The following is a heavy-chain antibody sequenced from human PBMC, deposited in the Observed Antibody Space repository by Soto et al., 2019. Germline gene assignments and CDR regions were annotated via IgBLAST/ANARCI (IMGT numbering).Heavy chain of an antibody. CDR2: ISTYNGNT. J-gene: IGHJ4*02. CDR1: GYTFTTYG. V-gene: IGHV1-18*01. CDR3: ARGPTDYYDNSGNYFLDY. Sequence: QVQLVQSGAEVKKPGASVKVSCKASGYTFTTYGMRWVRQAPGQGLDWMGWISTYNGNTKYAERLQGRVTMTTDTTTSTAYMELRSLRSDGTAVYYCARGPTDYYDNSGNYFLDYWGQGTLVTVSS. D-gene: IGHD3-22*01.